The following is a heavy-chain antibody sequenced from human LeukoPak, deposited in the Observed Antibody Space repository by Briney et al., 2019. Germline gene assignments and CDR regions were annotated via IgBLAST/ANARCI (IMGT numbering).Heavy chain of an antibody. CDR2: ISESGAST. J-gene: IGHJ3*02. V-gene: IGHV3-23*01. D-gene: IGHD4-17*01. Sequence: GGSLTLSCAASGFTFSSYEMNWVRQAPGKGLEWVAAISESGASTYYAASVKGRFTISIDNSKSALSLHMSSLRAEDTAVYYCVLYGDYESPDGFDIWGQGTMVTVSS. CDR1: GFTFSSYE. CDR3: VLYGDYESPDGFDI.